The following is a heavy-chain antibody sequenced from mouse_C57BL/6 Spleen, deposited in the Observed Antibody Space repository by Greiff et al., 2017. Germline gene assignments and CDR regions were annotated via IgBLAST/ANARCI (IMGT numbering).Heavy chain of an antibody. CDR1: GYTFTNYW. J-gene: IGHJ4*01. CDR3: ARGGSFYAMDY. CDR2: IYPGGGYT. Sequence: VQLQQSGAELVRPGTSVKMSCKASGYTFTNYWIGWAKQRPGHGLEWIGDIYPGGGYTNYNEKFKGKATLTADKSSSTAYMQCSSLTSEDSAIYYCARGGSFYAMDYWGQGTSVTVSS. V-gene: IGHV1-63*01.